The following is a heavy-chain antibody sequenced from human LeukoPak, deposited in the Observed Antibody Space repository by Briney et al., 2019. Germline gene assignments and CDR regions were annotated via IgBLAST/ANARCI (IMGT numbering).Heavy chain of an antibody. J-gene: IGHJ4*02. CDR3: ARSRSVWGSYRFFEHEG. D-gene: IGHD3-16*02. Sequence: PSETLCLTCAVYGGSFSGYYWSWIRQPPGKGLEWIGEINHSGSTNYNPSLKSRVTISVDTSKNQFSLKLSSVTAADTAVYYCARSRSVWGSYRFFEHEGWGQGTLVTVSS. CDR2: INHSGST. CDR1: GGSFSGYY. V-gene: IGHV4-34*01.